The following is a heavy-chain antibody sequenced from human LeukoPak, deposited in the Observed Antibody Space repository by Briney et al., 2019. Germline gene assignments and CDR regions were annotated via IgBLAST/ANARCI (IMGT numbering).Heavy chain of an antibody. D-gene: IGHD3-22*01. CDR3: ARDAIDSSGFDFDY. CDR1: GFTFSDYY. J-gene: IGHJ4*02. V-gene: IGHV3-11*01. CDR2: ISTSAGTI. Sequence: GESLRLSCAASGFTFSDYYMTWIRQAPGKGLEWISYISTSAGTIYYADSVKGRFTISRDNAKSSLYLQMNSLRAEDTAVYYCARDAIDSSGFDFDYWGQGTLVTVSS.